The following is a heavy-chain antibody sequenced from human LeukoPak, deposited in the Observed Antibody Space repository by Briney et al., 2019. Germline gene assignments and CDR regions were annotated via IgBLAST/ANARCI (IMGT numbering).Heavy chain of an antibody. CDR3: ARGGYSAPSDI. Sequence: GRSLRLSYAASGLTFSSHAMHCVRQAPGKGLEYVSAIVSNGGNTYYADSVRGRFTISRDKSKDTVYLQMGSLSREDTAVYYCARGGYSAPSDIWGQGALVTVSS. J-gene: IGHJ4*02. V-gene: IGHV3-64*02. CDR2: IVSNGGNT. D-gene: IGHD5-18*01. CDR1: GLTFSSHA.